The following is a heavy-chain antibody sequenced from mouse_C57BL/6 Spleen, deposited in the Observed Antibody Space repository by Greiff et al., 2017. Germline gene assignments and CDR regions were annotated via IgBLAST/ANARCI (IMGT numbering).Heavy chain of an antibody. CDR1: GYTFTSYW. J-gene: IGHJ3*01. D-gene: IGHD1-1*01. Sequence: QVQLQQPGAELVRPGSSVKLSCKASGYTFTSYWMHWVKQRPIQGLEWIGNIDPSDSETHSNQKFKDKATLTVDKSSSTAYMQLSSLTSEDSAVYYCARGDYSGSSFFADWGQGTLVTVSA. CDR2: IDPSDSET. CDR3: ARGDYSGSSFFAD. V-gene: IGHV1-52*01.